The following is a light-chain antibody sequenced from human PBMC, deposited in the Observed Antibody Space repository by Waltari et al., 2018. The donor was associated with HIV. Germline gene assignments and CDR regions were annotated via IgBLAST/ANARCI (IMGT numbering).Light chain of an antibody. CDR2: GAS. CDR1: QSVASN. CDR3: QQYNDWPGT. V-gene: IGKV3-15*01. Sequence: EIVMTQSPATLSVSPGERATLSCRASQSVASNLAGYQQKPGQAPRLIIYGASTRATIIPARFSGSGPGTEFTLTISSLQSEDFAVYYCQQYNDWPGTFGQGTKVEIK. J-gene: IGKJ1*01.